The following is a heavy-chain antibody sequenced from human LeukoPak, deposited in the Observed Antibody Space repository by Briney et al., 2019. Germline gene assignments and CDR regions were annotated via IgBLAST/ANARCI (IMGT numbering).Heavy chain of an antibody. Sequence: GESLKISCKGSGYSFTSYRIGWVRQMPGKGLEWMGIIYPGDSDTRYSPSFQGQVTISADKSISTAYLQWSSLKASDTAMYYCARHGGGWLRDRIQGDFDYWGQGTLVTVSS. CDR1: GYSFTSYR. CDR3: ARHGGGWLRDRIQGDFDY. D-gene: IGHD5-12*01. J-gene: IGHJ4*02. V-gene: IGHV5-51*01. CDR2: IYPGDSDT.